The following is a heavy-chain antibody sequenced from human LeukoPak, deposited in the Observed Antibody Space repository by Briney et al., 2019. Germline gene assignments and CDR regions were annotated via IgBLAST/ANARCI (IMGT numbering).Heavy chain of an antibody. J-gene: IGHJ4*02. Sequence: SETLSLTCTVSGGSISSSTDYWGWIRRSPGKGLEWIGNIYYRGSTYYNPSLKSRVTISVDTSKNQFSLNLSSVTAADTAVYYCVLFAGSWIGPDYWGQGTLVTVSS. V-gene: IGHV4-39*01. CDR3: VLFAGSWIGPDY. D-gene: IGHD6-13*01. CDR1: GGSISSSTDY. CDR2: IYYRGST.